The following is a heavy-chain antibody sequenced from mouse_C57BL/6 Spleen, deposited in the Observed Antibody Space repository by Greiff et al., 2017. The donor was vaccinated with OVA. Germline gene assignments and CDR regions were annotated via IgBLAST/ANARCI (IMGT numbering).Heavy chain of an antibody. V-gene: IGHV10-3*01. J-gene: IGHJ4*01. CDR2: IRSKSSNYAT. CDR3: VRDYGSSSYYAMDY. D-gene: IGHD1-1*01. CDR1: GFTFNTYA. Sequence: EVQGVESGGGLVQPKGSLKLSCAASGFTFNTYAMHWVRQAPGKGLEWVARIRSKSSNYATYYADSVKDRFTISRDDSQSMLYLQMNNLKTEDTAMYYCVRDYGSSSYYAMDYWGQGTSVTVSS.